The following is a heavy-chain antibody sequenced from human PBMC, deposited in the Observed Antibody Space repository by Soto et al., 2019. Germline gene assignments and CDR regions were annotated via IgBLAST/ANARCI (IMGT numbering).Heavy chain of an antibody. Sequence: PSETLSLTCSVSGATITNDGYDWNWIRQHPGKGLEWLGSIYYSGRTNYNPSLKSRISISVDTSKKQFSLKLSSVTAADTAVYFCARHYSRVAVPFDYWGQGTLVTVSS. CDR2: IYYSGRT. V-gene: IGHV4-31*03. CDR1: GATITNDGYD. J-gene: IGHJ4*02. D-gene: IGHD3-22*01. CDR3: ARHYSRVAVPFDY.